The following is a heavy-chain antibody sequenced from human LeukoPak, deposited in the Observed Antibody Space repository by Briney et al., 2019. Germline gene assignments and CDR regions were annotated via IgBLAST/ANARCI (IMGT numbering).Heavy chain of an antibody. CDR3: ARDEISGGYYRLDY. J-gene: IGHJ4*02. Sequence: ASVKVSCKASGYTFTDYYMHWVRQAPGQGLEWMGWINPNSGGTNYAQKFQGRVTMTRDTSISTAYMELSRLRSDDTAAYYCARDEISGGYYRLDYWGQGTLVTVSS. CDR2: INPNSGGT. D-gene: IGHD3-22*01. CDR1: GYTFTDYY. V-gene: IGHV1-2*02.